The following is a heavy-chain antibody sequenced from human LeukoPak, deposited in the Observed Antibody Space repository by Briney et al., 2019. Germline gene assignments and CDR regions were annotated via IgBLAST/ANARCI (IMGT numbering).Heavy chain of an antibody. D-gene: IGHD4-17*01. Sequence: ASVKVSCKVSGYTLTELSMHWVRQAPGKGLEWMGGFDPEDGETIYAQKFQGRVTMTEDTSTDTAYMELSSLRSEDTAVYYCATDISTTVTTATFDYWSQGTLVTVSS. J-gene: IGHJ4*02. V-gene: IGHV1-24*01. CDR1: GYTLTELS. CDR2: FDPEDGET. CDR3: ATDISTTVTTATFDY.